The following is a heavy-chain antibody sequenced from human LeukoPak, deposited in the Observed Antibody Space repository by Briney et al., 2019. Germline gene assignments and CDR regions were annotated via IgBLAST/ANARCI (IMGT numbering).Heavy chain of an antibody. CDR2: INSDGSST. CDR1: GFTFSSYW. Sequence: GGSLRLSCAASGFTFSSYWMHWVRQAPGKGLVWVSRINSDGSSTSYADSVKGRFTISRDNAKNTLYLQMNSLRAEDTAVYYCAKPGIFGVAKAGYYMDVWGKGTTVTVSS. CDR3: AKPGIFGVAKAGYYMDV. J-gene: IGHJ6*03. D-gene: IGHD3-3*01. V-gene: IGHV3-74*01.